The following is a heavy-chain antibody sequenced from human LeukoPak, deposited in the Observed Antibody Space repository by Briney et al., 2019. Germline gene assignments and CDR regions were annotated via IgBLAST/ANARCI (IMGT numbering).Heavy chain of an antibody. CDR3: ARAGIPGYCTNVTCSNWLDP. J-gene: IGHJ5*02. CDR2: IYTSGST. Sequence: SETLSLTCTVSGGSISSGSYYWSWIRQPAGKGLEWIGRIYTSGSTNYNPSLKSRVTISVDTSKNQFPLKLSSVTAADTAVYYCARAGIPGYCTNVTCSNWLDPWGQGTLVTVSS. V-gene: IGHV4-61*02. CDR1: GGSISSGSYY. D-gene: IGHD2-8*01.